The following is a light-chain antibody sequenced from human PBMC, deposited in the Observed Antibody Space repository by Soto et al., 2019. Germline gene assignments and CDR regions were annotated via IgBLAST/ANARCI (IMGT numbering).Light chain of an antibody. CDR1: SSNIGNNY. CDR2: DHN. Sequence: QSVLTQPPSVSAAPGQKVTISCPGSSSNIGNNYVSWYQHLPGTAPKLLIYDHNKRPSWIADRCSGSKSGTSATLGITGVQTGDEADYYCGTWDTSRSAGVFGAGTQLTVL. CDR3: GTWDTSRSAGV. J-gene: IGLJ2*01. V-gene: IGLV1-51*01.